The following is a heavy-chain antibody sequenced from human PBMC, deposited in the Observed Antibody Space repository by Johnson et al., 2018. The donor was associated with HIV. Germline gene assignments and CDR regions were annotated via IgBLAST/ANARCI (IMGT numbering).Heavy chain of an antibody. CDR1: GFTFSRYA. V-gene: IGHV3-30*04. CDR2: ISYDGSNK. Sequence: VQLVESGGGVVRPERSLRLSCSASGFTFSRYAMHWVRQAPGKGLEWVACISYDGSNKYYADSVKGRFTISRDNSKNMLYLQMNSLREEDTAVFYCARGGGCGGDCYSGYDAFDIWGQGTMVTVSS. J-gene: IGHJ3*02. D-gene: IGHD2-21*01. CDR3: ARGGGCGGDCYSGYDAFDI.